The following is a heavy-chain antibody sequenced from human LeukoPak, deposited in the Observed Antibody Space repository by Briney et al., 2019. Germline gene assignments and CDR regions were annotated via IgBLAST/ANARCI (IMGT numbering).Heavy chain of an antibody. CDR2: IYPGDSDT. V-gene: IGHV5-51*01. J-gene: IGHJ3*02. CDR3: ARQVYDYGDFGYGFDT. D-gene: IGHD4-17*01. Sequence: GESLKISCKGSGYSFTSYWIGWVRQMPGKGLEWMGIIYPGDSDTRYSPSFQGQVTFSADKSISTAYLQWSSLKASDTAIYYCARQVYDYGDFGYGFDTWGQGTLVTVSS. CDR1: GYSFTSYW.